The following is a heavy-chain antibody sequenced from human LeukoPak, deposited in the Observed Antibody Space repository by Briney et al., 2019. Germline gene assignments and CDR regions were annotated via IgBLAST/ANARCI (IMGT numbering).Heavy chain of an antibody. CDR1: GYTFTGYY. D-gene: IGHD2-2*03. V-gene: IGHV1-2*06. J-gene: IGHJ4*02. CDR2: INPNSGGT. Sequence: GASVKVSCKASGYTFTGYYMHWVRQAPGQGLEWMGRINPNSGGTNYAQKFQGRVTMTRDTSISTAYMELSRLRSDDTAVYYCASGYCSSTSCYPFDYWGQGTLVTVSS. CDR3: ASGYCSSTSCYPFDY.